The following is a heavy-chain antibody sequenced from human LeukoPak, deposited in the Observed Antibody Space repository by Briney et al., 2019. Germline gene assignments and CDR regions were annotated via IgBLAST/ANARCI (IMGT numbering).Heavy chain of an antibody. J-gene: IGHJ6*02. CDR1: GYTFTSYD. CDR2: MNPNSGNT. D-gene: IGHD6-19*01. Sequence: GASVKVSYKASGYTFTSYDINWVRQATGQGLEWMGWMNPNSGNTGYAQKFQGRVTMTRNTSISTAYMELSSLRSEDTAVYYCARGHSKNSGWYYYYGMDVWGQGTTVTVSS. V-gene: IGHV1-8*01. CDR3: ARGHSKNSGWYYYYGMDV.